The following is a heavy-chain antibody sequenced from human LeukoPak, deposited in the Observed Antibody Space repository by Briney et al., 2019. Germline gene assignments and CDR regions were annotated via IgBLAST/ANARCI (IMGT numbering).Heavy chain of an antibody. V-gene: IGHV4-4*09. CDR1: GGSISSYY. Sequence: SSETLSLTCTVSGGSISSYYWSWIRQPPGKGLEWIVYIYTSGSTNYNPSLKSRVTISVDTSKNQFSLKLSSVTAADTAVYYCAAAPYYDSSRVFDPWGQGTLVTVSS. CDR2: IYTSGST. J-gene: IGHJ5*02. D-gene: IGHD3-22*01. CDR3: AAAPYYDSSRVFDP.